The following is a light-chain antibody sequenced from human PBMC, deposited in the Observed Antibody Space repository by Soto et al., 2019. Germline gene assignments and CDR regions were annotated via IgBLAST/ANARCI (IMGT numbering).Light chain of an antibody. CDR2: DVS. V-gene: IGKV3-11*01. Sequence: EIVLTQSPATLSLSPGERGTLSCRASESVTNYLAWYQQKPCQAPRLLVYDVSNRATGIPARFSGGGSGTDFTLTLSNLGPEDYAVYYCQQRSDWPWTFGQGTKVEIK. CDR1: ESVTNY. J-gene: IGKJ1*01. CDR3: QQRSDWPWT.